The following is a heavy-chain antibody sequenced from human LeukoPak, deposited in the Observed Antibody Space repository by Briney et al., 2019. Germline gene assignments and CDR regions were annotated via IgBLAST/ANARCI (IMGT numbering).Heavy chain of an antibody. CDR2: IFGGGKT. CDR1: GFSFSTSW. J-gene: IGHJ4*02. D-gene: IGHD6-13*01. V-gene: IGHV3-53*01. CDR3: AAWRGSSWFDY. Sequence: PGGSLRLSCAGSGFSFSTSWMGGVRQAPGKGLEWVSVIFGGGKTSYAGSVQGRVTLSRDNSKNTLYLQMTRLRVEDTAVYYCAAWRGSSWFDYWGQGTLVTVSS.